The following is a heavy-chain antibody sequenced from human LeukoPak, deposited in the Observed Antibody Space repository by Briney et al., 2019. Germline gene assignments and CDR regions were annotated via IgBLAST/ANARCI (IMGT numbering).Heavy chain of an antibody. Sequence: NPSQTLSLTCTVSGGSISSGGYCWSWIRQHPGKGLEWIGYIYYSGSTYYNPSLKSRVTISVDTSKNQFSLKLSSVTAADTAVYYCARADDYSITGYYYYYMDVWGKGTTVTVSS. CDR2: IYYSGST. J-gene: IGHJ6*03. V-gene: IGHV4-31*03. CDR3: ARADDYSITGYYYYYMDV. CDR1: GGSISSGGYC. D-gene: IGHD1-14*01.